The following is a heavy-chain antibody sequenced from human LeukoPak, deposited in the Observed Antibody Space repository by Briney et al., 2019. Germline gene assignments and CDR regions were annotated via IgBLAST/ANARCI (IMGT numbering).Heavy chain of an antibody. D-gene: IGHD3-10*01. V-gene: IGHV1-24*01. CDR3: ATDPDSYGSAY. Sequence: ASVKVSCKASGYTFTGYYIHWVRQAPGQGLEWMGGFDPEDGETIYAQKFQGRVTMTEDTSTDTAYMELSSLRSEDTAVYYCATDPDSYGSAYWGQGTLVTVSS. CDR2: FDPEDGET. J-gene: IGHJ4*02. CDR1: GYTFTGYY.